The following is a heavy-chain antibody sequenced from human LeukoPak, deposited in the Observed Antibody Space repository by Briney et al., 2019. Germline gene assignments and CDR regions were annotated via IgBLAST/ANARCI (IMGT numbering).Heavy chain of an antibody. J-gene: IGHJ3*02. CDR2: IIPIFGTA. D-gene: IGHD3-22*01. V-gene: IGHV1-69*06. CDR1: RGTFSSYA. CDR3: ASPKYYYDSSGYEGI. Sequence: ASLKVSCEAPRGTFSSYAISWGRQAPGQGVEWMGGIIPIFGTANSPQKFQGRVTITADKSTSTAYMELSSLRSEDTAVYCCASPKYYYDSSGYEGIWGQGTMVTVSS.